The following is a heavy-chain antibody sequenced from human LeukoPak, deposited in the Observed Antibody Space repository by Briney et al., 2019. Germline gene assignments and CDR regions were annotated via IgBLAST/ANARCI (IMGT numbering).Heavy chain of an antibody. J-gene: IGHJ4*02. D-gene: IGHD3-10*01. CDR2: IIPILGIA. V-gene: IGHV1-69*04. CDR3: ASSSYGSGSYYTLDY. Sequence: GASVTVSCKASGGTFSSYAISWVRQAPGQGLEWMGRIIPILGIANYAQKFQGRVTMTTDTSTSTAYMELRSLRSDDTAVYYCASSSYGSGSYYTLDYWGQGTLVTVSS. CDR1: GGTFSSYA.